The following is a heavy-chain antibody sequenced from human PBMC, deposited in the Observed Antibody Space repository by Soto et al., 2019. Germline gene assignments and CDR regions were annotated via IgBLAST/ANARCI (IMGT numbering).Heavy chain of an antibody. Sequence: XGSLRLSCAASGFSFSSYGMHWVRQAPGRGLDWVTVISSDGNRKYYGESVKGRFSVSRDNDKDTLYLQMNGLRPEDTGVYYCAKDRRQLSALDMWGQGTTVTVSS. CDR3: AKDRRQLSALDM. CDR1: GFSFSSYG. D-gene: IGHD6-6*01. CDR2: ISSDGNRK. V-gene: IGHV3-30*18. J-gene: IGHJ3*02.